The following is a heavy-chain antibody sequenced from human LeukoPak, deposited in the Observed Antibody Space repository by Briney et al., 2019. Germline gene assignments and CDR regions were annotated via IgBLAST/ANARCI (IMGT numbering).Heavy chain of an antibody. CDR2: IYHSGST. V-gene: IGHV4-38-2*01. CDR1: GYSISSGYY. D-gene: IGHD2-21*01. J-gene: IGHJ4*02. CDR3: ARYCGGDCYHYFDY. Sequence: PSETLSLTCAVSGYSISSGYYWGWIRQPPGKGLEWIGSIYHSGSTYYNPSLKSRVTISVDTSKNQFSLKLSSVTAADTAVYYCARYCGGDCYHYFDYWGQGTLVTVSS.